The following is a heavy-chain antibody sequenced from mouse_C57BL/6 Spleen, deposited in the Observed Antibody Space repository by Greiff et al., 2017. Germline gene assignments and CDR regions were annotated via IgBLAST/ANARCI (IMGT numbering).Heavy chain of an antibody. D-gene: IGHD2-5*01. Sequence: EVHLVESGEGLVKPGGSLKLSCAASGFTFSSYAMSWVRQTPEERLEWVAYISSGDDYIYYADNVKGRVTISRDTASNTLYLQMSSLKSEDTAMYYCTREGIVTRGAYWGQGTLVTVAA. J-gene: IGHJ3*01. CDR2: ISSGDDYI. CDR1: GFTFSSYA. CDR3: TREGIVTRGAY. V-gene: IGHV5-9-1*02.